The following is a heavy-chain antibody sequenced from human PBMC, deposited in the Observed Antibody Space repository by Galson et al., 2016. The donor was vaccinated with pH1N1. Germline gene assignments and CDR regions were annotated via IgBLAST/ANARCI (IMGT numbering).Heavy chain of an antibody. D-gene: IGHD6-13*01. CDR3: AREWGIGAAGPLDS. J-gene: IGHJ4*02. Sequence: SLRLSCAASGFTLSDYYMNWIRETPERGLEWLSSIGSSGNVAYADSVKGRFTISRDNAQNSLLLQMDSLRVDDTALYYCAREWGIGAAGPLDSWGQGAPVIVSS. CDR2: IGSSGNV. CDR1: GFTLSDYY. V-gene: IGHV3-11*01.